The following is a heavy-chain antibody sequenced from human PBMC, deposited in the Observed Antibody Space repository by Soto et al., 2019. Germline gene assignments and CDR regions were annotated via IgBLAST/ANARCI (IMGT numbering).Heavy chain of an antibody. V-gene: IGHV3-30*18. Sequence: QVQLVESGGGVVQPGRSLRLACAASGFTFSNYGMHWVRQAPGKGLEWVAVISYDGNNKYYADSVKGRFTISRDNSKNTLYLQMNSLRAEDTAVYYCAKGRWELLKIGDYWGQGTLVTVSS. D-gene: IGHD1-26*01. CDR1: GFTFSNYG. CDR3: AKGRWELLKIGDY. J-gene: IGHJ4*02. CDR2: ISYDGNNK.